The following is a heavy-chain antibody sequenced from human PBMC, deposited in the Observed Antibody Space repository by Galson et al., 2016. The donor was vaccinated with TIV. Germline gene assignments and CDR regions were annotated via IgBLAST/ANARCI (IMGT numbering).Heavy chain of an antibody. D-gene: IGHD4-23*01. Sequence: SVKVSCKASGFTFIGYYIHWVRQAPGQGLEWMGWIDPDSGTTNYAQKFQGWVTMTRDTSVATASMELSRLTSEDMAVYYCALVTPRIFNWGQGTLVTVSS. CDR1: GFTFIGYY. J-gene: IGHJ4*02. CDR2: IDPDSGTT. CDR3: ALVTPRIFN. V-gene: IGHV1-2*04.